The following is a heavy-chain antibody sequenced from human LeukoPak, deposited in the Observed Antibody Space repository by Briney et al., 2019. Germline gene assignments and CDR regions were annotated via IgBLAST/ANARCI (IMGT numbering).Heavy chain of an antibody. D-gene: IGHD3-3*01. CDR3: AKCYDFWSGSHFDY. Sequence: GGSLRLSCAASGFTFSTYSMNWVRQAPGKGLEWVSYITSTSSTIFYADSVKGRFTISRDNAKNSLYLQMNSLRAEDTAVYYCAKCYDFWSGSHFDYWGQGTLVTVSS. J-gene: IGHJ4*02. V-gene: IGHV3-48*04. CDR2: ITSTSSTI. CDR1: GFTFSTYS.